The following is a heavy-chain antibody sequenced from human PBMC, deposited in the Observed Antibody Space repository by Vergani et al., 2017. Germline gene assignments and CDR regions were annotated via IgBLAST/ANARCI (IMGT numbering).Heavy chain of an antibody. D-gene: IGHD2-15*01. CDR2: MDYSGIT. Sequence: QVQLQESGPGLVKPSDTLSLTCTVSGDSVISTDYHWCWIRQPPGKGLEWIGSMDYSGITSYNPSLECRISISFETPKNQFSLRLTSVTAADTAVYYCASKRGACRAAYCHSYDFWGPGTLVGVSS. V-gene: IGHV4-39*01. CDR3: ASKRGACRAAYCHSYDF. CDR1: GDSVISTDYH. J-gene: IGHJ4*02.